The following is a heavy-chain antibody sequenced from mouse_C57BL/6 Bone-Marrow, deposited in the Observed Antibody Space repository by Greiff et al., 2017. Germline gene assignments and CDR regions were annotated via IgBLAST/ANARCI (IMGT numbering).Heavy chain of an antibody. CDR2: IHPNSGST. D-gene: IGHD1-1*01. V-gene: IGHV1-64*01. CDR3: ARPYYYGTFMDY. CDR1: GYTFTSYW. J-gene: IGHJ4*01. Sequence: QVQLQQPGAELVKPGASVKLSCKASGYTFTSYWMHWVKQRPGQGLEWIGMIHPNSGSTNYNEKFKSKATLTVDKSSCTAYMQLSSLTSEDSAVYYCARPYYYGTFMDYWGQGTSVTVSA.